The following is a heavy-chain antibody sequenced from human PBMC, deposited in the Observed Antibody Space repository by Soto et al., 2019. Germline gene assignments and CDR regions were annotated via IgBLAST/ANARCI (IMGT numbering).Heavy chain of an antibody. CDR3: ARRLTHHYDSSGRLNDGFDI. D-gene: IGHD3-22*01. CDR1: SGSIRRSHW. V-gene: IGHV4-4*02. Sequence: SETLSLTYAVSSGSIRRSHWWGWLRQSQGKGLEWIGQIYHSGSTKYNPSLKSRVSISVDKSKNQFSLKMTSVTAADSAFYYCARRLTHHYDSSGRLNDGFDIWGQGTMVT. J-gene: IGHJ3*02. CDR2: IYHSGST.